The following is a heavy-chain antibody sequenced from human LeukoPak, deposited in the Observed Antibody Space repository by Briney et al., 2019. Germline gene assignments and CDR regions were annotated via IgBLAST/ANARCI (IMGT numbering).Heavy chain of an antibody. CDR1: GFTFDDYT. Sequence: GSLRLSCAASGFTFDDYTMHWIRPGTGKGLEWVSLISWDGGSTYYADSVKGRFTISRDNSKNSLYLQMNSLRTEDTALYYCAKDLLGYFDYWGQGTLVTVSS. V-gene: IGHV3-43*01. J-gene: IGHJ4*02. D-gene: IGHD7-27*01. CDR2: ISWDGGST. CDR3: AKDLLGYFDY.